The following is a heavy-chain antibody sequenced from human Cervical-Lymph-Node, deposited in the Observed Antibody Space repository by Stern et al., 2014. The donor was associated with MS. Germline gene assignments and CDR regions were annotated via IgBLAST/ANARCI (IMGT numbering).Heavy chain of an antibody. D-gene: IGHD1-1*01. CDR1: GFTVGRDY. Sequence: EVKLVESGGGVIQPGGSLRLSCTASGFTVGRDYMTWVRQAPGKGLEWVSLITNVGSTFYTDSVKGRFTISRDDSKNTVYLHMTSLRAEDTAMYYCARDTSSPERSDWWGQGTLVTVSS. CDR3: ARDTSSPERSDW. J-gene: IGHJ4*02. CDR2: ITNVGST. V-gene: IGHV3-53*01.